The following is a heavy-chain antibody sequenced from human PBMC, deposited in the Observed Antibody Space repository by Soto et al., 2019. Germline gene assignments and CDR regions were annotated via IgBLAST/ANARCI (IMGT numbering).Heavy chain of an antibody. CDR3: ARDLYCSGGSCYGDHYYGMDV. CDR1: GGSISRYY. D-gene: IGHD2-15*01. Sequence: PSETLSLTCTVSGGSISRYYWSWIRQPPGKGLEWIGYIYYSGSTNYNPSLKSRVTISVDTSKNQFSLKLSSVTAADTAVYYCARDLYCSGGSCYGDHYYGMDVWGQGTTVTVSS. J-gene: IGHJ6*02. V-gene: IGHV4-59*01. CDR2: IYYSGST.